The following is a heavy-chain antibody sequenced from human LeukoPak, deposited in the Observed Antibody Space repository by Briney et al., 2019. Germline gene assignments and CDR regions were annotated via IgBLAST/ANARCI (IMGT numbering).Heavy chain of an antibody. CDR3: ARDSLLGGVVITT. CDR1: GFIVSTNC. D-gene: IGHD3-22*01. CDR2: IYSGGDT. Sequence: PGGSLRLSCAASGFIVSTNCMGWVRQAPGKGLEWVSVIYSGGDTFYADSVKGRFTISRDSSKNALYLQMNSLRAEDSAVYYCARDSLLGGVVITTWGQGTLVTVSS. J-gene: IGHJ5*02. V-gene: IGHV3-66*02.